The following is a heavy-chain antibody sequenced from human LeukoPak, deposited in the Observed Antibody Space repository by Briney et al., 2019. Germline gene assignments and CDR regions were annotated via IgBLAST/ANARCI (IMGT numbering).Heavy chain of an antibody. CDR1: GFTFSSYA. J-gene: IGHJ5*02. CDR2: ISYDGSNK. CDR3: ARDQGYDSSGYYPGWFDP. D-gene: IGHD3-22*01. V-gene: IGHV3-30-3*01. Sequence: GRSLRLSCAASGFTFSSYAMHWVRQAPGKGLEWVAVISYDGSNKYYAGSVKGRFTISRDNSKNTLYLQMNSLRAEDTAVYYCARDQGYDSSGYYPGWFDPWGQGTLVTVSS.